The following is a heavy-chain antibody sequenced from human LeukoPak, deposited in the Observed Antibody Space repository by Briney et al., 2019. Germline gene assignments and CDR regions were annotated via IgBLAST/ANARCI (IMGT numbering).Heavy chain of an antibody. J-gene: IGHJ6*03. CDR2: ISWDGGST. Sequence: GGSLRLSCAASGFTFDDYTMHWVREAPGKGLEWVSLISWDGGSTYYADSVKGRFTISRDNSKNSLYLQMNSLRTEDTALYYCAKELIDYYDSSGYYSEGYMDVWGKGTTVTVSS. V-gene: IGHV3-43*01. CDR3: AKELIDYYDSSGYYSEGYMDV. CDR1: GFTFDDYT. D-gene: IGHD3-22*01.